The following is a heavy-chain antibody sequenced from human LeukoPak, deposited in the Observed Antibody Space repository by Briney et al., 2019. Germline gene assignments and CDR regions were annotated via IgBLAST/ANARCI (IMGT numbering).Heavy chain of an antibody. CDR3: AKRPSDYGDYVSYFDY. CDR1: GFSFISYG. V-gene: IGHV3-30*18. Sequence: GGSLRLSCAASGFSFISYGMHWVRQAPGKGLEWVGVISDDGRSKDYADSVKGRFTISRDNSKDTLYLQMNSLRDEDTAVYYCAKRPSDYGDYVSYFDYWGQGTLVTISS. D-gene: IGHD4-17*01. J-gene: IGHJ4*02. CDR2: ISDDGRSK.